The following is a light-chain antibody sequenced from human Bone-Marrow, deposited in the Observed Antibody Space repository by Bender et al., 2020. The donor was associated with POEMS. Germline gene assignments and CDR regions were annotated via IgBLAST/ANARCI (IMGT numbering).Light chain of an antibody. CDR3: CSYASSDTYV. J-gene: IGLJ1*01. CDR1: SSDVGTYNV. Sequence: QSALTQPASVSGSPGQAIIISCTGTSSDVGTYNVVSWYQQHPGKAPKLLISEVTKRPSGVSNRFSGSKSGNTASLTISGLQAEDEADYYCCSYASSDTYVFGSGTKVTVL. CDR2: EVT. V-gene: IGLV2-23*02.